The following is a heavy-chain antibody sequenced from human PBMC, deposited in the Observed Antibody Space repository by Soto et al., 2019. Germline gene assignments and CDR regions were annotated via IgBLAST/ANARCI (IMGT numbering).Heavy chain of an antibody. J-gene: IGHJ6*02. Sequence: PSETLSLTCTVSGGSSSSGGYCWSWIRQHPGKGLEWIGYIYYSGSTYYNPSLKSRVTISVDTSKNQFSLKLSSVTAADTAVYYCAREGWYSDYESPTFHVNYYYYGMDVWGQGTTVTVSS. CDR2: IYYSGST. D-gene: IGHD4-17*01. CDR3: AREGWYSDYESPTFHVNYYYYGMDV. CDR1: GGSSSSGGYC. V-gene: IGHV4-31*03.